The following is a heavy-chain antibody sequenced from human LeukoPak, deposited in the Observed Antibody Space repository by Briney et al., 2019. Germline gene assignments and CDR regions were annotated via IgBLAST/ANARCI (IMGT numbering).Heavy chain of an antibody. CDR3: ARGPSIADPSPQMDV. CDR1: GGSFSGYY. V-gene: IGHV4-34*01. Sequence: SETLSLTCAVYGGSFSGYYWSWIRPPPGKGLEWIGEINHSGSTNYNPSLKSRVTISVDTSKNQSSLKLSSVTATDTAVYYCARGPSIADPSPQMDVWGKGTTVTVSS. D-gene: IGHD6-6*01. CDR2: INHSGST. J-gene: IGHJ6*04.